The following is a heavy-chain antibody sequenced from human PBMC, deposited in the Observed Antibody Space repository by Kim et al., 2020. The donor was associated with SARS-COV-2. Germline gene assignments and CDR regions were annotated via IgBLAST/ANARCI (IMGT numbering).Heavy chain of an antibody. CDR2: ISAHNGKI. CDR3: ARGRYCTGGSCYERWFDP. CDR1: DDTFTSYG. Sequence: ASVKVSCKASDDTFTSYGISWVRQAPGQGLEWMGWISAHNGKIDYGQKFLGRVTMTTDTSTSTAYMELRSLRPDDTAVYYCARGRYCTGGSCYERWFDPWGQGTLVTVSS. V-gene: IGHV1-18*04. D-gene: IGHD2-8*02. J-gene: IGHJ5*02.